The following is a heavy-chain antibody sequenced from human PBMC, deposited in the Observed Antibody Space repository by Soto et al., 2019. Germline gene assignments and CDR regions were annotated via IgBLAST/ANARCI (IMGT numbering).Heavy chain of an antibody. V-gene: IGHV3-21*01. Sequence: GGSLRLSCAASGFTFSSYSMNWVRQAPGKGLEWVSSISSSSSYIYYADSVKGRFTISRDNDKNSLYLQMNSLRAEDTDVYYCARDLWDYDFWSGYWGAFDIWGQGTMVTVSS. J-gene: IGHJ3*02. CDR2: ISSSSSYI. CDR1: GFTFSSYS. CDR3: ARDLWDYDFWSGYWGAFDI. D-gene: IGHD3-3*01.